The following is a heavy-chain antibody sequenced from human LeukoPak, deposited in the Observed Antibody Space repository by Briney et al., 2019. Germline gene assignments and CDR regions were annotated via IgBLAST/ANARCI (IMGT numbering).Heavy chain of an antibody. Sequence: GGSLRLSCAASGFTFSSYAMRWVRQAPGKGLEWVAVISYDGSNKYYADSVKGRFTISRDNSKNTLYLQMNSLRAEDTAVYYCARGFSGSYAHFDYWGQGTLVTVSS. V-gene: IGHV3-30*04. CDR1: GFTFSSYA. D-gene: IGHD1-26*01. CDR2: ISYDGSNK. CDR3: ARGFSGSYAHFDY. J-gene: IGHJ4*02.